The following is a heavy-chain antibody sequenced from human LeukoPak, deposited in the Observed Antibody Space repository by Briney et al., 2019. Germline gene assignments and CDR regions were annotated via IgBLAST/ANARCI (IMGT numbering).Heavy chain of an antibody. J-gene: IGHJ5*02. CDR1: GFTFGDYA. CDR3: TRDYEGDIVLRFDP. D-gene: IGHD2-8*01. V-gene: IGHV3-49*04. CDR2: IRSKAYGGTT. Sequence: GRSLRLSCTASGFTFGDYAMSWVRQAPGKGLEWVGFIRSKAYGGTTEYAASVKGRFTISRDDSKSIAYLQMNSLKTEDTAVYYCTRDYEGDIVLRFDPCGQGTLVTVSS.